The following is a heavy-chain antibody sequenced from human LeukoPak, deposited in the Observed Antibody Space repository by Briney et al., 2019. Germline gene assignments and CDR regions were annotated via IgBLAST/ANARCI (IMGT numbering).Heavy chain of an antibody. D-gene: IGHD2-2*01. CDR1: GGTFSSYT. Sequence: SVKLSCKASGGTFSSYTISWVRQAPGQGLEWMGRIIPILGIANYAQKFQGRVTITADKSTSTAYMELSSLRSEDTAVYYCARVVPAAPDAYYYYYMDVWGKGTTVTVSS. CDR3: ARVVPAAPDAYYYYYMDV. CDR2: IIPILGIA. J-gene: IGHJ6*03. V-gene: IGHV1-69*02.